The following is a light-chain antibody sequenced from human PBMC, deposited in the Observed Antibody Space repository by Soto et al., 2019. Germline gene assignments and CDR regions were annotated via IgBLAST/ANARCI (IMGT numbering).Light chain of an antibody. Sequence: DIQMTQSPSSVSASVGDRVSITCRASQGISNWLAWYQQKPGRAPKLLIYTVSSLQSGVTSRFSGTGSGTNFTLTISSLKPEDVATYYCQQANSFPLTFGGGTKVEIK. CDR3: QQANSFPLT. CDR2: TVS. CDR1: QGISNW. V-gene: IGKV1-12*01. J-gene: IGKJ4*01.